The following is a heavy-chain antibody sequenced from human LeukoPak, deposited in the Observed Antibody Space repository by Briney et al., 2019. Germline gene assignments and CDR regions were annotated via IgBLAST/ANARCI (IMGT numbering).Heavy chain of an antibody. CDR1: GFPFSSYW. CDR3: ARDASLYYVDH. Sequence: GGSLRLSCAVSGFPFSSYWMDWVRQAPGRGLGWVSRINTDGSNTDYADSVKGRFTISRDNAKKTLYLEMNSLTAEDTAIYYCARDASLYYVDHWGQGTLVTVSS. CDR2: INTDGSNT. J-gene: IGHJ4*02. V-gene: IGHV3-74*01.